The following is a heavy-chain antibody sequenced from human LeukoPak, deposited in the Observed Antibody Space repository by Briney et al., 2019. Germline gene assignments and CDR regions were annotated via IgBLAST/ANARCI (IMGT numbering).Heavy chain of an antibody. CDR3: ARVGYQLLYRRYYYYYMDV. Sequence: PSETLSFTCAVYGGSFSGYYWSWIRQPPGKGLEWIGEINHSGSTNYNPSLKSRVTMSVDTSKNQFSLKLSSVTAADTAVYYCARVGYQLLYRRYYYYYMDVWGKGTTVTVSS. J-gene: IGHJ6*03. CDR2: INHSGST. D-gene: IGHD2-2*02. V-gene: IGHV4-34*01. CDR1: GGSFSGYY.